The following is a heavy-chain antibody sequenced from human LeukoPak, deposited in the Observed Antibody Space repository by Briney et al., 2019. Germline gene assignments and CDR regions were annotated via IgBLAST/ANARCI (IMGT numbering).Heavy chain of an antibody. CDR1: GYTFTGYY. D-gene: IGHD3-10*01. CDR3: ASGRVWFGEPDHAFDI. V-gene: IGHV1-2*02. J-gene: IGHJ3*02. Sequence: GASVKVSCKASGYTFTGYYMHWVRQAPGQGLEWVGWINPNRGGTNYAQKFQGRVTMTRDTSISTAYMELSRLRSADKAVDYCASGRVWFGEPDHAFDIWGQGTMVTVSS. CDR2: INPNRGGT.